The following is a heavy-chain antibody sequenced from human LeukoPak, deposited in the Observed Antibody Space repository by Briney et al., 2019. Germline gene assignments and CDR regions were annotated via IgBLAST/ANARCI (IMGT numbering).Heavy chain of an antibody. Sequence: GGSLRLSCAASGFPFSANWMHWVRQAPEKGLVWVSRINDDGSRTYYADSVEGRFTISRDNAKNTLYLQMNSLRAEDTAVYYCATPGRPSHTNFFYSYGMDVWGPGTTVTVSS. CDR1: GFPFSANW. J-gene: IGHJ6*02. D-gene: IGHD1-1*01. CDR2: INDDGSRT. CDR3: ATPGRPSHTNFFYSYGMDV. V-gene: IGHV3-74*01.